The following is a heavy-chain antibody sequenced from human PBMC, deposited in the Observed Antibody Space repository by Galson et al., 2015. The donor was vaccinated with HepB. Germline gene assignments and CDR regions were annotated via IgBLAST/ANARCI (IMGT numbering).Heavy chain of an antibody. CDR3: ARGPYDFWSGSGDYYYMDV. V-gene: IGHV4-38-2*02. D-gene: IGHD3-3*01. J-gene: IGHJ6*03. CDR1: GYSISSGYY. CDR2: IYHSGST. Sequence: SETLSLTCTVSGYSISSGYYWGWIRQPPGKGLEWIGSIYHSGSTYYNPSLKSRVTISVDTSKNQFSLKLSSVTAADTAVYYCARGPYDFWSGSGDYYYMDVWGKGTTVTVSS.